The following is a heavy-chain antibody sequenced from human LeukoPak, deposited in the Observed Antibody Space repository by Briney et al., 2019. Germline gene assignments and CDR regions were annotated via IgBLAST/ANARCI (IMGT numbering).Heavy chain of an antibody. CDR1: GYSFTSNY. CDR2: IYPRDGST. V-gene: IGHV1-46*01. CDR3: VRDQEGFDY. Sequence: ASVKVSCKASGYSFTSNYIHWVRQAPGQGLEWMGMIYPRDGSTSYAQRFQDRVTVTRDTSTSTVHMELSGLRSEDTAVYYCVRDQEGFDYWGQGTQVTVSS. J-gene: IGHJ4*02.